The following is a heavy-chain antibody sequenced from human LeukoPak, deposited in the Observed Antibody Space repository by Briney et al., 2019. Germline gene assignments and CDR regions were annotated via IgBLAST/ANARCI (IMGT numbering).Heavy chain of an antibody. Sequence: ASVKVSCKASGYTFTGYYMHWVRQAPGQGLEWMGWINPNSGGTNYAQKFQGWVTMTRDTSTDTAYMELSSLRSEDTAVYYCATGKVVTLPFDYWGQGTLVTVSS. D-gene: IGHD4-23*01. CDR3: ATGKVVTLPFDY. CDR2: INPNSGGT. V-gene: IGHV1-2*04. CDR1: GYTFTGYY. J-gene: IGHJ4*02.